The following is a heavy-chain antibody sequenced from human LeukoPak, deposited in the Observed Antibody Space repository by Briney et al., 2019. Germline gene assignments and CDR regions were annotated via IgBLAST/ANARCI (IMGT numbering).Heavy chain of an antibody. Sequence: QPGRSLRLSCAASGFTFSSYAMHWVRQAPGKGLEWVAVISYDGSNKYYADSAKGRFTISRDNSKNTLYLQMNSLRAEDTAVYYCAREARYFDWLTSIPSHFDYWGQGTLVTVSS. CDR2: ISYDGSNK. J-gene: IGHJ4*02. CDR1: GFTFSSYA. V-gene: IGHV3-30*04. CDR3: AREARYFDWLTSIPSHFDY. D-gene: IGHD3-9*01.